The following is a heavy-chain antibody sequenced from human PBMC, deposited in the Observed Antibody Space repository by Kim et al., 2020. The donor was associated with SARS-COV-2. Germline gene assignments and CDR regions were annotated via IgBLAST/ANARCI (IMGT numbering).Heavy chain of an antibody. CDR3: AKEGGYITMIVVVTSRGYDY. D-gene: IGHD3-22*01. J-gene: IGHJ4*02. Sequence: FTISRDNSKNTLYLQMNSLRAEDTAVYYCAKEGGYITMIVVVTSRGYDYWGQGTLVTVSS. V-gene: IGHV3-23*01.